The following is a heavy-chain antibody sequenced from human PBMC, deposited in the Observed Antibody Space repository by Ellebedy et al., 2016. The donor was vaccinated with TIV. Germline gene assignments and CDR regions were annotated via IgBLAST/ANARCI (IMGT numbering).Heavy chain of an antibody. CDR1: GGSISSYY. CDR2: IYYSGST. J-gene: IGHJ4*02. CDR3: ARTYSSSWYVPGGDDFFDY. Sequence: MPSETLSLTCTVSGGSISSYYWSWIRQPPGKGLEWIGYIYYSGSTNYNPSLKSRVTISVDTSKNQFSLKLSSVTAADTAVYYCARTYSSSWYVPGGDDFFDYWGQGTLVTVSS. D-gene: IGHD6-13*01. V-gene: IGHV4-59*01.